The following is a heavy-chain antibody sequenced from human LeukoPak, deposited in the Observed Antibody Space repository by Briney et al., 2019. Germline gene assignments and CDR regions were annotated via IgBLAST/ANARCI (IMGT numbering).Heavy chain of an antibody. J-gene: IGHJ4*02. V-gene: IGHV1-2*02. CDR2: INPNSGGS. CDR3: ARERSSGSYFSY. Sequence: GASVKVSCKASGYTFTGYYMHWVRQAPGQGLEWMGWINPNSGGSNYAQKFQGRVTMTRDTSISTAYMELSRLRSDDTAVYYCARERSSGSYFSYWGQGTLVTVSS. CDR1: GYTFTGYY. D-gene: IGHD1-26*01.